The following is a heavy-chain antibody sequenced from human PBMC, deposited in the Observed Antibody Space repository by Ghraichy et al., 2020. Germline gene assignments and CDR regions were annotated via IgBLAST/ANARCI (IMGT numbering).Heavy chain of an antibody. V-gene: IGHV1-2*02. CDR3: ARVPGGYSSGWYEY. D-gene: IGHD6-19*01. Sequence: ASVKVSCKASGYTFTGYYMHWVRQAPGQGLEWMGWINPNSGGTNYAQKFQGRVTMTRDTSISTAYMELSRLRSDDTAVYYCARVPGGYSSGWYEYWGQGTLVTVSS. CDR2: INPNSGGT. CDR1: GYTFTGYY. J-gene: IGHJ4*02.